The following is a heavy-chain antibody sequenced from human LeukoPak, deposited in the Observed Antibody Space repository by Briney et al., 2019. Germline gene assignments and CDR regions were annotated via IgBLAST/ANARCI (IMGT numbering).Heavy chain of an antibody. CDR2: MYYTGNT. Sequence: SETLSLTCTVSGVSISTSNSYWGWIRQPPGKGLEWIGSMYYTGNTYYNPSLKSRVTISVDTSKNQFSLKLSSVTAADTAVYYCARGGGITIFGYYYYYMDVWGKGTTVTVSS. D-gene: IGHD3-3*01. CDR3: ARGGGITIFGYYYYYMDV. V-gene: IGHV4-39*07. CDR1: GVSISTSNSY. J-gene: IGHJ6*03.